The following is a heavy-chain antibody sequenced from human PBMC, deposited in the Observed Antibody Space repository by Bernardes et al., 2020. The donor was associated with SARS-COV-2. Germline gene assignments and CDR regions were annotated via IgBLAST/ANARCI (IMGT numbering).Heavy chain of an antibody. D-gene: IGHD3-22*01. CDR2: MNPNSGNT. CDR3: ARKGVNYYDSSGYSGFDY. V-gene: IGHV1-8*01. Sequence: ASVKVSCKASGYTFTSYDINWVRQATGQGLEWMGWMNPNSGNTGYAQKFQGRVTMTRSTSISTAYMELSSLRSEDTAVYYCARKGVNYYDSSGYSGFDYWGQGTLVTVSS. CDR1: GYTFTSYD. J-gene: IGHJ4*02.